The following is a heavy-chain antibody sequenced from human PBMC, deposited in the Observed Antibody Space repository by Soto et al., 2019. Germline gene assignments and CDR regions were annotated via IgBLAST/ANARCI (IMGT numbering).Heavy chain of an antibody. J-gene: IGHJ4*02. Sequence: ESGGGLVQPGESLRLSCAASGFTFNNYAMSWVRQAPGKGLEWVSAISATGDSTYYADSVKGRFTISRDNSKNTLSLQMNSLRAEDTALYYCAKRGARGSSWPFDFWGQGTLVTVSS. D-gene: IGHD6-13*01. CDR3: AKRGARGSSWPFDF. CDR1: GFTFNNYA. V-gene: IGHV3-23*01. CDR2: ISATGDST.